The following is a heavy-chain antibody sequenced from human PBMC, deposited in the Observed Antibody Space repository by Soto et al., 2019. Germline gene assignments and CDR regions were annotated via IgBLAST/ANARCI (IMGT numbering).Heavy chain of an antibody. Sequence: GGSLRLSCAASGFTFSSYWMHWVRHAPGKGLVWVSAISGSGGSTCYADSVKGRFTISRDNSKNTLYLQMNSLRAEDTAVYYCAEDQDIVLAGPTSFDPWGQGTLVTVSS. CDR3: AEDQDIVLAGPTSFDP. J-gene: IGHJ5*02. D-gene: IGHD2-8*01. V-gene: IGHV3-23*01. CDR1: GFTFSSYW. CDR2: ISGSGGST.